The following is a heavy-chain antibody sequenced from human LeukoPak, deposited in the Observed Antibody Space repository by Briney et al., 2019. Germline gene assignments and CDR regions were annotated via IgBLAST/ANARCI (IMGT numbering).Heavy chain of an antibody. Sequence: ASVKVSCKASGYTFTSYDINWVRQATGQGLEWMGWMNPNSGNTGYAQKFQGRVTMTRNTSISTAYMELSSLRSEDTAVYYCARGFLHIAAVGYWGQGTLVTVSS. CDR1: GYTFTSYD. D-gene: IGHD2-21*01. J-gene: IGHJ4*02. CDR3: ARGFLHIAAVGY. CDR2: MNPNSGNT. V-gene: IGHV1-8*01.